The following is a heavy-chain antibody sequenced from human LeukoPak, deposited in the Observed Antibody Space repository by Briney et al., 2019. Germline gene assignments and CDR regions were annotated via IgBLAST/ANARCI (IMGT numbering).Heavy chain of an antibody. Sequence: ASVKVSCKASGYTFTSYDINWVRQATGQGLEWMGWMNPNSGNTGYAQKFQGRVTITRNTSISTAYMELSSLRSEDTAVYYCARGRGIDSGSDYWGQGTLVTVSS. CDR3: ARGRGIDSGSDY. V-gene: IGHV1-8*03. CDR2: MNPNSGNT. CDR1: GYTFTSYD. J-gene: IGHJ4*02. D-gene: IGHD1-26*01.